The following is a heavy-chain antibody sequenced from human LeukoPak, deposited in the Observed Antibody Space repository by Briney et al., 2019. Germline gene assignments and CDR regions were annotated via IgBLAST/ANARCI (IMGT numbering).Heavy chain of an antibody. CDR2: INHSGST. Sequence: PSETLSLTCAVYGGSFSGYYWSWIRQPPGKGLEWIGEINHSGSTNYNPSLKSRVTISVDTSKNQFSLKLSSVTAADTAVYYCARQDPVTAYFGYWGQGTLVTVSS. CDR3: ARQDPVTAYFGY. CDR1: GGSFSGYY. J-gene: IGHJ4*02. V-gene: IGHV4-34*01. D-gene: IGHD4-4*01.